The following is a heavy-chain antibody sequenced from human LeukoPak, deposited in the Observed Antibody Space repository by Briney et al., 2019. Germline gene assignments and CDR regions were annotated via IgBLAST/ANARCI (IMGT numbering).Heavy chain of an antibody. Sequence: PSETLSLTCAVYGGSFSGYYWSWIRQPPGKGLEWIGEINHSGSTNYKPSLKSRVTISEGTSKNQFSLKLSSVTAADTAVYYCARDGWTGSYYYYYYGLDVWGQGTTVTVSS. J-gene: IGHJ6*02. V-gene: IGHV4-34*01. D-gene: IGHD3-10*01. CDR1: GGSFSGYY. CDR2: INHSGST. CDR3: ARDGWTGSYYYYYYGLDV.